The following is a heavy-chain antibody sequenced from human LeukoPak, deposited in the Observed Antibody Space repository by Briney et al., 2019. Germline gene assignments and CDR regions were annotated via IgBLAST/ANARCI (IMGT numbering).Heavy chain of an antibody. Sequence: SETLSLTCTVSGGSISITSYYWAWIRQPPGKGLEWIASVYFDGSTYYTPSLKSRLTISVDTSRNQFSLKLSSVTAADTAVYYCAGVTLIVVVAWFDPWGQGTLVTVSS. J-gene: IGHJ5*02. D-gene: IGHD2-2*01. V-gene: IGHV4-39*07. CDR1: GGSISITSYY. CDR3: AGVTLIVVVAWFDP. CDR2: VYFDGST.